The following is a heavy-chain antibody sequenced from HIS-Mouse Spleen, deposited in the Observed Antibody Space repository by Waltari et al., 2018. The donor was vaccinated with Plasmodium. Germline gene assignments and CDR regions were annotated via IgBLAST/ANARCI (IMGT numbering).Heavy chain of an antibody. V-gene: IGHV4-39*07. CDR3: AKEVLGYYDFWSRPDY. J-gene: IGHJ4*02. CDR1: GGSISSSSYY. Sequence: QLQLQESGPGLVKPSETLSLTCTVSGGSISSSSYYWGWIRQPPGKGLEWSGSIYYSGSTYYKPSLKSRVTISVDTSNNQCSLKLSSVTAADTAVYYCAKEVLGYYDFWSRPDYWGQGTLVTVSS. CDR2: IYYSGST. D-gene: IGHD3-3*01.